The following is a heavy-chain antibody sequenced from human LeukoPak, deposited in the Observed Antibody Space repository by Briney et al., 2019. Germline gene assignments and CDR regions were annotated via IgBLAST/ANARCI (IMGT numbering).Heavy chain of an antibody. V-gene: IGHV1-18*01. CDR1: GYSFTNYG. J-gene: IGHJ5*02. CDR3: ARDFSRGYSGYAKFDP. CDR2: ISAYNGNT. D-gene: IGHD5-12*01. Sequence: ASVKVSCKASGYSFTNYGISWVRQAPGQGLEWMGWISAYNGNTNYAQKLQGRVIMTTDTSTSAVYMELRSLRSDDTAVYFCARDFSRGYSGYAKFDPWGQGTLVTVSS.